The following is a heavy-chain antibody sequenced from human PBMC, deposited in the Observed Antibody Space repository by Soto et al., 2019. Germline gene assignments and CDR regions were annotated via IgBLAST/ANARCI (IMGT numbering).Heavy chain of an antibody. V-gene: IGHV4-4*07. CDR3: ARVKTVDYYGMGV. J-gene: IGHJ6*02. CDR1: GGSMSSYY. CDR2: IHSSGST. D-gene: IGHD1-1*01. Sequence: SETLSLTCTVSGGSMSSYYWSWIRQPAGKGLEWIGRIHSSGSTNYNLSLKSRVTMSVDTSNNQFSLKLTSVTAADSAVYFCARVKTVDYYGMGVWGQGTTVTVSS.